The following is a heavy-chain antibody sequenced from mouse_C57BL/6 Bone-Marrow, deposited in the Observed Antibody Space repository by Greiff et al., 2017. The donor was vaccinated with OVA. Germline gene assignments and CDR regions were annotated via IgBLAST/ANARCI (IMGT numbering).Heavy chain of an antibody. V-gene: IGHV1-82*01. J-gene: IGHJ3*01. Sequence: VQVVESGPELVKPGASVKISCKASGYAFSSSWMNWVKQRPGKGLEWIGRIYPGDGDTNYNGKFKGKATLTADKSSSTAYMQLSSLTSEDAAVYGCARSRGLRAWFAYWGQGTLVTVSA. CDR1: GYAFSSSW. D-gene: IGHD2-4*01. CDR2: IYPGDGDT. CDR3: ARSRGLRAWFAY.